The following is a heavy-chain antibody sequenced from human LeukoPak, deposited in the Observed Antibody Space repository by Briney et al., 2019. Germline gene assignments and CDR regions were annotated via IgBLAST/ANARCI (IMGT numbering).Heavy chain of an antibody. CDR1: GGSLSGYY. CDR3: ARGVKYYYYMDV. Sequence: SETLSLTCAVYGGSLSGYYWSWIRQPPGKGLEWIGEINHSGSTNYNPSLKSRVTISVDTYENQFSLKLRSVTAADTAVYYCARGVKYYYYMDVWGKGTTVTVSS. J-gene: IGHJ6*03. V-gene: IGHV4-34*01. D-gene: IGHD3-16*02. CDR2: INHSGST.